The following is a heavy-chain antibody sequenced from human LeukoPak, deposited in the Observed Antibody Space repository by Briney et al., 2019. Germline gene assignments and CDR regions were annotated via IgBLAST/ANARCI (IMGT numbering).Heavy chain of an antibody. CDR2: INWNGGST. CDR1: GFTFGNYG. Sequence: GGSLRLSCAASGFTFGNYGMSWVRHAPGKGLEWVPGINWNGGSTGYADSVEGRFTISRDNAKNSQYLQMNSLRVEDTALYYCARAQTYGDSRLLLDYWGQGTLVTVSS. V-gene: IGHV3-20*04. D-gene: IGHD2-21*02. CDR3: ARAQTYGDSRLLLDY. J-gene: IGHJ4*02.